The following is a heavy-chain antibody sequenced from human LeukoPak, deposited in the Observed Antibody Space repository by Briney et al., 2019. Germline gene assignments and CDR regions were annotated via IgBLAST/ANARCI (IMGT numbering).Heavy chain of an antibody. CDR2: ISGSGGST. D-gene: IGHD3-9*01. CDR3: AKDALNYDSLTGIDY. V-gene: IGHV3-23*01. J-gene: IGHJ4*02. Sequence: PRGSLRLSCAASGFTFSSYAMSWVRQAPGKGLEWVSAISGSGGSTYYADSVKGRFTISRDNSKNTLYLQMNSLRAEDTAVYYCAKDALNYDSLTGIDYWGQGTLVTVSS. CDR1: GFTFSSYA.